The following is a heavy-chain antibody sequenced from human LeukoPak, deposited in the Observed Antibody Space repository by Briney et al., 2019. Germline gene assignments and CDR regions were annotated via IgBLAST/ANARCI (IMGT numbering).Heavy chain of an antibody. CDR1: GGSISSYY. D-gene: IGHD3-22*01. V-gene: IGHV4-38-2*02. Sequence: SETLSLTCTVSGGSISSYYWGWIRQPPGKGLEWIGSIYHSGSTYYNPSLKSRVTISVDTSKNQFSLKLSSVTAADTAVYYCARAPYYYDSSGYYGYYYYYYMDVWGKGTTVTVSS. CDR2: IYHSGST. CDR3: ARAPYYYDSSGYYGYYYYYYMDV. J-gene: IGHJ6*03.